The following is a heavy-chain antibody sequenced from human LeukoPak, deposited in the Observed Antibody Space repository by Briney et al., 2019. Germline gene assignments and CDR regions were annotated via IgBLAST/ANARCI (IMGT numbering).Heavy chain of an antibody. D-gene: IGHD2-15*01. J-gene: IGHJ4*02. CDR1: GGSIRSSSYY. Sequence: SETLSLTCTVSGGSIRSSSYYWDWIRQPPGKGLEWIGNIYYSGSTSYNASLKSRVTISVDTSKNQFSLKLNSVTAADTAVYYCARGLQYCSGDSCYSGYFDYWGQGTLVTVSS. CDR2: IYYSGST. CDR3: ARGLQYCSGDSCYSGYFDY. V-gene: IGHV4-39*07.